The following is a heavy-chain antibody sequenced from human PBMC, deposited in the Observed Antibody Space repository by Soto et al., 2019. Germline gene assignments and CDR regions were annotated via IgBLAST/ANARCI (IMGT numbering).Heavy chain of an antibody. Sequence: PSETLSLTCAVYGGSFSGYYWSWIRQPPGKGLEWIGEINHSGSTNYNPSLKSRVTISVDTSKNQFSLKLSSVTAADTAVYYCARGAHPGYGSGSYHLGYYYYYYMDVWGKGTTVTVSS. J-gene: IGHJ6*03. CDR3: ARGAHPGYGSGSYHLGYYYYYYMDV. V-gene: IGHV4-34*01. CDR1: GGSFSGYY. CDR2: INHSGST. D-gene: IGHD3-10*01.